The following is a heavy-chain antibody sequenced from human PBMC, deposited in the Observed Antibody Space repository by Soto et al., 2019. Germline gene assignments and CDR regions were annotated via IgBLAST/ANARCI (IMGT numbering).Heavy chain of an antibody. CDR1: GYTFTSYG. CDR2: ISAYNGNT. Sequence: QVQLVQSGAEVKKPGASVKVSCKASGYTFTSYGITWVRQAPGQGLEWMGWISAYNGNTNYAQKLQGRVTMTTDTSTSTAYMELRSLRSDDTAVYYCSREGEYCTSGVCYPAFDIWGQGTMVTVSS. J-gene: IGHJ3*02. D-gene: IGHD2-8*01. CDR3: SREGEYCTSGVCYPAFDI. V-gene: IGHV1-18*01.